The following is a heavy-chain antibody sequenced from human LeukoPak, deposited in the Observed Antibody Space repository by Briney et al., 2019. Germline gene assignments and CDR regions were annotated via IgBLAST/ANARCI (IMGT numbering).Heavy chain of an antibody. CDR2: ISGSGGST. Sequence: GGSLRLSCAASGFTFSSYAMSWVRQAPGKGLEWVSAISGSGGSTYYADSVKGRFTISRDNSKNTLYLQMNSLRAEDTAVYYCAKDRGEYQLVQGPWFDPWGQGTLVTVSS. CDR1: GFTFSSYA. J-gene: IGHJ5*02. CDR3: AKDRGEYQLVQGPWFDP. V-gene: IGHV3-23*01. D-gene: IGHD6-13*01.